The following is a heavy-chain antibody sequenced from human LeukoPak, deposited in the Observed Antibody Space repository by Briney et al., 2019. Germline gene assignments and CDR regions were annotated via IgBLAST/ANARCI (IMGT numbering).Heavy chain of an antibody. Sequence: SETLSLTCAVYDGSFSGYYCSWIRQPPGKGLEWIGEINHSGSANYNPSLKSRVTILLDMSKNQFSLNLSSVTAAGTAVYYCARRPRGVIIKTWFDSWGQGTLVTVSS. CDR2: INHSGSA. CDR3: ARRPRGVIIKTWFDS. J-gene: IGHJ5*01. D-gene: IGHD3-10*01. V-gene: IGHV4-34*01. CDR1: DGSFSGYY.